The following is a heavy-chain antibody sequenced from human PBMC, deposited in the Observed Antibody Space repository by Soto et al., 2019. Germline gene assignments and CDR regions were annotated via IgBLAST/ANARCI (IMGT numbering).Heavy chain of an antibody. CDR3: AREDRISAPAGIWFHP. CDR1: GVSIDNYY. Sequence: SETLSLTCSVSGVSIDNYYWSCIRQAPGKGLEWIGYVYHNGRTSYNPSLKSRVSISVDRSKNQFSLNLSSVTAADTAVYYCAREDRISAPAGIWFHPWGQGTLDTVSS. D-gene: IGHD6-13*01. V-gene: IGHV4-59*01. CDR2: VYHNGRT. J-gene: IGHJ5*02.